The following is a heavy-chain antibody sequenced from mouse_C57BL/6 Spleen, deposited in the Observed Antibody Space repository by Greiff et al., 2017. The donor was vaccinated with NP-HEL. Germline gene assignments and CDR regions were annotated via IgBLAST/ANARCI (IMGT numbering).Heavy chain of an antibody. V-gene: IGHV1-15*01. CDR3: TREYGGSSPYFDY. J-gene: IGHJ2*01. CDR2: IDPETGGT. D-gene: IGHD1-1*01. Sequence: QVQLQQSGAELVRPGASVTLSCKASGYTFTDYEMHWVKQTPVHGLEWIGAIDPETGGTAYNQKFKGKAILTADKSSSTAYMELRSLTSEDSAVYYCTREYGGSSPYFDYWGQGTTLTVSS. CDR1: GYTFTDYE.